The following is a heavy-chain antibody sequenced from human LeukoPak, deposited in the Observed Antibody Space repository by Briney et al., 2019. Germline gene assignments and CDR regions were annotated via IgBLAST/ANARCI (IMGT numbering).Heavy chain of an antibody. Sequence: SETLSLTCTVSVGSISSSSYYWGWIRQPPGKGLEWIGSIYYSGSTYYNPSLKSRVTISVDTSKTQFSLKLSSVTAADTSVYYCARHTFYYYDSSGYYERPFDYWGQGTLVTVSS. CDR1: VGSISSSSYY. D-gene: IGHD3-22*01. CDR2: IYYSGST. CDR3: ARHTFYYYDSSGYYERPFDY. V-gene: IGHV4-39*01. J-gene: IGHJ4*02.